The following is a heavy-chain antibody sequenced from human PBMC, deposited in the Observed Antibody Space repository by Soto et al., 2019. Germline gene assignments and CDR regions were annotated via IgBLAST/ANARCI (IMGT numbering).Heavy chain of an antibody. Sequence: QVQLQQWGAGLLKPSETLSLTCTVYGGSFSDYCWSWVRQPPGKGLQWIGEIDHRGTTFFNPSLKSRVTISIDTSKNQFSLNLRSVTAADTAMYYCARGRDAAMVAKGNWFDPWGQGNMVTVSS. J-gene: IGHJ5*02. CDR3: ARGRDAAMVAKGNWFDP. CDR1: GGSFSDYC. V-gene: IGHV4-34*01. D-gene: IGHD5-18*01. CDR2: IDHRGTT.